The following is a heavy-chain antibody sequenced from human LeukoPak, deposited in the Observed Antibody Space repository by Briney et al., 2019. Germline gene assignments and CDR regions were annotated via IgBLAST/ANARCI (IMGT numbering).Heavy chain of an antibody. D-gene: IGHD2-15*01. J-gene: IGHJ4*02. V-gene: IGHV3-74*01. CDR2: ITSEGSST. Sequence: GRSLRLSCAASGFTFSSYWMHWVRQVPGKGLVWVSRITSEGSSTSYADPVKGRFTISRDNAKNTLYLQMNSLRAEDTAVYYCAGGSSVVALDWGQGTLVTVSS. CDR1: GFTFSSYW. CDR3: AGGSSVVALD.